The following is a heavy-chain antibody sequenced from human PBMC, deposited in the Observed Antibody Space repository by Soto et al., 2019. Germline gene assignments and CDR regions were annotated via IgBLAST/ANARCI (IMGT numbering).Heavy chain of an antibody. V-gene: IGHV1-8*01. D-gene: IGHD6-13*01. CDR1: VYTYTSYD. CDR2: MNPNSGNT. J-gene: IGHJ6*02. CDR3: ARGSSSWENYYYGMDV. Sequence: ASVKVSCKDSVYTYTSYDINWVRQATGQGLEWMGWMNPNSGNTGYAQKFQGRVTMTRNTSISTAYMELSSLRSEDTAVYYCARGSSSWENYYYGMDVWGQGTTVTVSS.